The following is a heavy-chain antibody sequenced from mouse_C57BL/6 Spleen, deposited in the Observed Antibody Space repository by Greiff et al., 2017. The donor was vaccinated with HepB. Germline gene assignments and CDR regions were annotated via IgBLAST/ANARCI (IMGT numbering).Heavy chain of an antibody. CDR3: ARDKRSSSYFDY. CDR1: GFTFSSYA. V-gene: IGHV5-4*01. CDR2: ISDGGSYT. D-gene: IGHD1-1*01. J-gene: IGHJ2*01. Sequence: EVHLVESGGGLVKPGGSLKLSCAASGFTFSSYAMSWVRQTPEKRLEWVATISDGGSYTYYPDNVKGRFTISRDNAKNNLYLQMSHLKSEDTAMYYCARDKRSSSYFDYWGQGTTLTVSS.